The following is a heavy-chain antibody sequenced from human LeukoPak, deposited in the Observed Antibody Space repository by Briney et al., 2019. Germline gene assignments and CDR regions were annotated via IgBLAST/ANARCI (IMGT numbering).Heavy chain of an antibody. CDR3: AVLGNYALDY. CDR1: GDSVSSYY. J-gene: IGHJ4*02. CDR2: IYHSGST. D-gene: IGHD3-16*01. Sequence: SETLSLTCTVSGDSVSSYYWSWIRQPPGKGLEWIVYIYHSGSTNYNPSLKSRVTTSVDMSRNQFSLNLSSVTAADTAVYYCAVLGNYALDYWGQGTLVTVSS. V-gene: IGHV4-59*02.